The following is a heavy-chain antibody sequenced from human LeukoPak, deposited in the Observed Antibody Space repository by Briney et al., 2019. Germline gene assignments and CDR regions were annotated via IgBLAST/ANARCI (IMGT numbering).Heavy chain of an antibody. Sequence: PGGSLRLSCAGSGLSFSDYTMNWVRQAPGKGLEWVSSISSSSSYIYYADSVKGRFTISRDNAKNSLYLQMNSLGAEDTAVYYCARGYGRADYWGQGTLVSVSS. V-gene: IGHV3-21*01. J-gene: IGHJ4*02. CDR2: ISSSSSYI. CDR1: GLSFSDYT. CDR3: ARGYGRADY. D-gene: IGHD5-18*01.